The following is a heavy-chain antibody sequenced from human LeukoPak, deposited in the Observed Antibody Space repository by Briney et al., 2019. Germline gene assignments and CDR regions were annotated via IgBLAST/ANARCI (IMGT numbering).Heavy chain of an antibody. J-gene: IGHJ4*02. CDR2: INPNSGGT. CDR3: AGGLGSGSYYSDY. D-gene: IGHD1-26*01. V-gene: IGHV1-2*02. Sequence: ASVKVSCKASGYTFTGYYMHWVRQAPGQGLEWMGWINPNSGGTNYAQKFQDRVTMTRDTSISTAYMGLSRLRSDDTAVYYCAGGLGSGSYYSDYWGQGTLVTVSS. CDR1: GYTFTGYY.